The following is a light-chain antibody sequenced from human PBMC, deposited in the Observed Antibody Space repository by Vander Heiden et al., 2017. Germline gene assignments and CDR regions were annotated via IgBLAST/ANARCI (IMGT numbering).Light chain of an antibody. J-gene: IGKJ4*01. CDR3: HQYDSTPLT. V-gene: IGKV4-1*01. CDR1: QSVLYSSNNKNY. CDR2: WAS. Sequence: DIVMTQSPDSLAVSLGERATINCKSSQSVLYSSNNKNYLAWYQQKPGQPPKLLIYWASTRESGVPDRFSGSGSGTDFTLTISSLQAEDVAVYYCHQYDSTPLTFGGGTKVEIK.